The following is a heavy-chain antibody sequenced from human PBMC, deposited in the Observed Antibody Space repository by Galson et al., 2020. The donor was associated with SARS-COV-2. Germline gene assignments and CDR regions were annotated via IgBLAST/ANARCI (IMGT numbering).Heavy chain of an antibody. V-gene: IGHV3-33*08. D-gene: IGHD3-10*01. CDR2: IWYDGSNK. CDR1: GFTFDDYA. CDR3: ARGRYGSGSYSSDWYFDL. Sequence: GGSLRLSCAASGFTFDDYAMHWVRQAPGKGLEWVAVIWYDGSNKYYADSVKGRFTISRDNSKNTLYLQMNSLRAEDTAVYYCARGRYGSGSYSSDWYFDLWGRGTLVTVSS. J-gene: IGHJ2*01.